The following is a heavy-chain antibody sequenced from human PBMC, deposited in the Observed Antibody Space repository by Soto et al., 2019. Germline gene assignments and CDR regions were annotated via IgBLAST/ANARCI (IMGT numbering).Heavy chain of an antibody. V-gene: IGHV1-18*04. CDR2: ISAYNCNT. D-gene: IGHD3-10*01. Sequence: QVQLVQSGAEVKKPGASVKVSCKASGYTFTSYGISWARQAPGQGLEWMGWISAYNCNTNYAQKLQGRVTMTTSTSTSTSYMELRSLRSDDTAVYYCAREELAEYFQHWGQCTLVTVSS. CDR1: GYTFTSYG. CDR3: AREELAEYFQH. J-gene: IGHJ1*01.